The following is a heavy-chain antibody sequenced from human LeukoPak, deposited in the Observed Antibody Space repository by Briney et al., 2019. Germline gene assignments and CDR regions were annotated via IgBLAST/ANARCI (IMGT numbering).Heavy chain of an antibody. CDR3: ARYGGTIVGANRCFDY. Sequence: AGVKVSCQASGYTFTSYGFSWLRQAPGQGLEWMGWISPSNGNTNYVQNLKGRVTMTTDTSTSTAYMELRSLRSDDTAVYYCARYGGTIVGANRCFDYWGQGTLVTVSS. CDR1: GYTFTSYG. V-gene: IGHV1-18*01. J-gene: IGHJ4*02. D-gene: IGHD1-26*01. CDR2: ISPSNGNT.